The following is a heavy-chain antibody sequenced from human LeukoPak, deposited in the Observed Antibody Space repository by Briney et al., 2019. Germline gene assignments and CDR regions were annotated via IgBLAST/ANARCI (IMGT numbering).Heavy chain of an antibody. CDR3: ARRRYSYDYFDQ. J-gene: IGHJ4*02. CDR1: GYNFNNYW. Sequence: GESLKISCKVSGYNFNNYWIGWVRQMPGKGLEWMGIIFPGDSDGRYSPSFQGQVTISADKSISTAYLQWSSLKASDTAIYYCARRRYSYDYFDQWGQGTLVTVSS. CDR2: IFPGDSDG. V-gene: IGHV5-51*01. D-gene: IGHD3-16*02.